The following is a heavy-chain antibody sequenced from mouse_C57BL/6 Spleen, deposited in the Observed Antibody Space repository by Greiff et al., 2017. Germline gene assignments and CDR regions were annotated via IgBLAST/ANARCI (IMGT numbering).Heavy chain of an antibody. CDR1: GYTFTSYW. CDR2: IHPNSGST. V-gene: IGHV1-64*01. Sequence: QVQLQQPGAELVKPGASVKLSCKASGYTFTSYWMHWVKQRPGQGLEWIGMIHPNSGSTNYNEKFKSKATLTVDKSSSTAYMQLSSLTSEDYAVYYCARGGYYDYEYAMDYWGQGTSVTVSS. CDR3: ARGGYYDYEYAMDY. J-gene: IGHJ4*01. D-gene: IGHD2-4*01.